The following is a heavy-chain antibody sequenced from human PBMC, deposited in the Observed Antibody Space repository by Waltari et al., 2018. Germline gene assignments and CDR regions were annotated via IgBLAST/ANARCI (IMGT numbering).Heavy chain of an antibody. J-gene: IGHJ4*02. V-gene: IGHV4-30-4*08. CDR1: GGSISSGDYS. CDR3: ARYRREDSSSWYGDYFDY. Sequence: QVQLQESGPGLVKPSQTLSLTCTVSGGSISSGDYSWSWIRQPPGQGLEWIGYIYYSGSTYYNPSLKSRVTIAVDTSKNQFSLKLSSVTAADTAVYYCARYRREDSSSWYGDYFDYWGQGTLVTVSS. CDR2: IYYSGST. D-gene: IGHD6-13*01.